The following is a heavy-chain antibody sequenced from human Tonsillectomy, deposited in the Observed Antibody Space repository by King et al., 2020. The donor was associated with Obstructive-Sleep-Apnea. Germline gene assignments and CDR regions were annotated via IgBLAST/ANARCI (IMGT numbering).Heavy chain of an antibody. Sequence: VQLVESGAEVKKPGASVKVSCKASGYTFTGYYMHWVRQAPGQGLEWMGWINPNSGGTNYAQKFQGWVTMTRDTSISTAYMELSRLRSDDTAVYYCARDQGCSGGSCYYGFDYWGQGTLVTVSS. CDR1: GYTFTGYY. D-gene: IGHD2-15*01. CDR2: INPNSGGT. CDR3: ARDQGCSGGSCYYGFDY. J-gene: IGHJ4*02. V-gene: IGHV1-2*04.